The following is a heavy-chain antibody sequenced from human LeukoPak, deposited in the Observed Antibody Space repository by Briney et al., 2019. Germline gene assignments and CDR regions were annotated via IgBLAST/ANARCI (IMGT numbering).Heavy chain of an antibody. Sequence: PSETLSLTCTVSGYSISSGYYWGWIRQPPRKGLEWIGSIYHSGSTNYNPSLKSRVTISVDTSKNQFSLKLSSVTAADTAVYYYARVRNGYSYVGYYYYMDVWGKGTTVTISS. V-gene: IGHV4-38-2*02. D-gene: IGHD5-18*01. J-gene: IGHJ6*03. CDR2: IYHSGST. CDR1: GYSISSGYY. CDR3: ARVRNGYSYVGYYYYMDV.